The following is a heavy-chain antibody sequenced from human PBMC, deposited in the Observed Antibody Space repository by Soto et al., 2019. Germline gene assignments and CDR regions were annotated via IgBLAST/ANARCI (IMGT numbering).Heavy chain of an antibody. J-gene: IGHJ3*02. CDR3: ARSPGARRSITIFGVVIIRGDAFDI. CDR1: GGSISSGGYY. CDR2: IYYSGST. D-gene: IGHD3-3*01. V-gene: IGHV4-31*03. Sequence: QVQLQESGPGLVKPSQTLSLTCTVSGGSISSGGYYWSWIRQHPGKGLEWIGYIYYSGSTYYNPSLKSRVTISVDTSKNQFSRKLSSVTAADTAVYYCARSPGARRSITIFGVVIIRGDAFDIWGQGTMVTVSS.